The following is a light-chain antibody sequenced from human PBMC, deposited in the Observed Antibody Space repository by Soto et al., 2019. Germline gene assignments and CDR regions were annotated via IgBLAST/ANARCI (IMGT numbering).Light chain of an antibody. V-gene: IGLV1-36*01. Sequence: QSVLTQPPSVSETPRQRGTISCSGSSSNIGNNAVNWYQQLPGKAPKLLIYYDDLLPSGVSDRFSGSKSGTSASLAISGLQSEDEADYYCAAWDDSLNVYVFGXGTKVTVL. CDR3: AAWDDSLNVYV. CDR1: SSNIGNNA. CDR2: YDD. J-gene: IGLJ1*01.